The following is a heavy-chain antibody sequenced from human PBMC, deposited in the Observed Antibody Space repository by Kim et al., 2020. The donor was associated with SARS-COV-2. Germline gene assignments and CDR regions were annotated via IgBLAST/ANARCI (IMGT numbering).Heavy chain of an antibody. CDR3: ARGNWNYAY. J-gene: IGHJ4*02. Sequence: GNTGSAQKFQGRITMTRNTSISTAYMELSSLRSEDTAVYYCARGNWNYAYWGQGTLVTVSS. CDR2: GNT. D-gene: IGHD1-7*01. V-gene: IGHV1-8*01.